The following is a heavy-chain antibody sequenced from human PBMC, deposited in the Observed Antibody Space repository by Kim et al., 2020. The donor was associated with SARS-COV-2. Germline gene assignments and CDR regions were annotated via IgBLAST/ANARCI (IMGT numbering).Heavy chain of an antibody. V-gene: IGHV3-23*03. D-gene: IGHD3-10*01. J-gene: IGHJ4*02. CDR3: AKDRSGREGIDY. CDR1: GFAFSDYA. Sequence: GGSLRPSCAASGFAFSDYAMSWVRQAPGKGLEWVSLIYAGGAYTFYADSVRGRFTVSRDDSKNTLYLQMNSLGADDTAVYFCAKDRSGREGIDYWGQGTL. CDR2: IYAGGAYT.